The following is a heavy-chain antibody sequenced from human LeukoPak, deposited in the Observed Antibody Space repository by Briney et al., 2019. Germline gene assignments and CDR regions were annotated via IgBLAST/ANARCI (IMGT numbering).Heavy chain of an antibody. V-gene: IGHV3-53*04. CDR2: IYSGGST. D-gene: IGHD1-7*01. CDR1: GFTVSSNY. J-gene: IGHJ3*02. Sequence: GGSLRLSCAASGFTVSSNYMSWVRQAPGKGLEWVSVIYSGGSTYYADSVKGRFTISRHNSKNTLYLQMNSLRAEDTAVYYYAREGIGTTGGGAFDIWGQGTMVTVSS. CDR3: AREGIGTTGGGAFDI.